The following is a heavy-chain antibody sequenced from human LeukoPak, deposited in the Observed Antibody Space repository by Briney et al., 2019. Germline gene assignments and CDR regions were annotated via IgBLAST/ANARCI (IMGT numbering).Heavy chain of an antibody. CDR3: ARPTSSEYDIYHFDY. Sequence: HPGGSLRLSCAASGFTFSSYGMHWVRQAPGRGLEWVAVIWYDGNNKYYADSVKGRFAISRDNSKNTLYLQMNSLRAEDTAVYYCARPTSSEYDIYHFDYWGQGTLVTVSS. D-gene: IGHD3-9*01. CDR1: GFTFSSYG. CDR2: IWYDGNNK. V-gene: IGHV3-33*01. J-gene: IGHJ4*02.